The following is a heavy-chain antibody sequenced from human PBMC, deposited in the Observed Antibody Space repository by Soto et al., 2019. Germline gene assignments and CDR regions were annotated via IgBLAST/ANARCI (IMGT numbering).Heavy chain of an antibody. V-gene: IGHV3-23*01. D-gene: IGHD2-2*01. Sequence: GGSLRLSCAASGFTFSSYWMSWVRQAPGKGLEWVSTISGSGGSTDYADSVKGRFTISRDNSKNTLYLQMNSLRAEDTAVYYCAKDSTLVPAATNDPFDYWGQGTLVTVSS. CDR1: GFTFSSYW. J-gene: IGHJ4*02. CDR3: AKDSTLVPAATNDPFDY. CDR2: ISGSGGST.